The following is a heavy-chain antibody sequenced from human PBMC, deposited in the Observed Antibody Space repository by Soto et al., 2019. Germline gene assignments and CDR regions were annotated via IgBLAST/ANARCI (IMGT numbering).Heavy chain of an antibody. Sequence: SETLSLTCAVSGGSISSGGYSWSWIRQPPGKGLEWIGYIYHSGSTYYNPSLKSRVTISVDRSKNQFSLKLSSVTAADTAVYYCARVGSDYYYYGMDVWGQGTTVTVSS. CDR2: IYHSGST. V-gene: IGHV4-30-2*01. CDR3: ARVGSDYYYYGMDV. CDR1: GGSISSGGYS. J-gene: IGHJ6*02.